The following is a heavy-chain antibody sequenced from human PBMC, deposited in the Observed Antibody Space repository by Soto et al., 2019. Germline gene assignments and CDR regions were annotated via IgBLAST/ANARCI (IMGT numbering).Heavy chain of an antibody. CDR2: LHSGGDT. D-gene: IGHD3-10*01. CDR1: GIPVSSND. CDR3: ARDGPYYYASRMDV. J-gene: IGHJ6*02. Sequence: EVQLVESGGGLVQPGGSLRLSCVASGIPVSSNDMTWVRQAPGKGLEWVSVLHSGGDTYYANSVKGRFTISRHDSTNTLFLQMNSLTAEDTAVYYCARDGPYYYASRMDVWGQGTTVTVS. V-gene: IGHV3-53*04.